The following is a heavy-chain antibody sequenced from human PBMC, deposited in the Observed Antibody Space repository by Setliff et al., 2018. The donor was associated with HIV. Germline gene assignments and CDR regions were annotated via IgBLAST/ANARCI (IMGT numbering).Heavy chain of an antibody. Sequence: SETLSLTCTVSGGSISSSSYYWSWIRQPAGKGLEWIGHIYTSGSTNYNPSLKSRVTISADTTNNQFSLRLTSMTAADTAVYYCAKTSVGATGLYAFDIWGQGTMVT. V-gene: IGHV4-61*09. J-gene: IGHJ3*02. CDR1: GGSISSSSYY. CDR2: IYTSGST. CDR3: AKTSVGATGLYAFDI. D-gene: IGHD1-26*01.